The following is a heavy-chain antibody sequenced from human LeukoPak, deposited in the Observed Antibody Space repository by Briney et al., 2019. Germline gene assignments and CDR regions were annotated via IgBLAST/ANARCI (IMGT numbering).Heavy chain of an antibody. CDR1: GFTFSSYS. D-gene: IGHD1-26*01. CDR3: ARVDEYSGGYYFS. Sequence: PGGSLRLSCAASGFTFSSYSMNWVRQAPGKGLEWVSSISSSSSYIYYADSVKGRFTISRDNAKNSLYLQMNSLRAEDTAVYYCARVDEYSGGYYFSGGQGTLVTVSS. V-gene: IGHV3-21*01. J-gene: IGHJ4*02. CDR2: ISSSSSYI.